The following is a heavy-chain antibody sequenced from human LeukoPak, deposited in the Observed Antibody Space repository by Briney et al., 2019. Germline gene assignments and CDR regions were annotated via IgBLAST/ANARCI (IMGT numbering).Heavy chain of an antibody. CDR3: ARWDSSSSNDY. V-gene: IGHV4-30-2*01. CDR1: GGSISSGGYS. D-gene: IGHD6-13*01. Sequence: PSQTLSLTCAVSGGSISSGGYSWSWIRQPPGKGLEWIGYIYHSGSTYYNPSLKSRVTISVDRSKNQFSLKLSSVTAADTAVYYCARWDSSSSNDYWGQGILVTVSS. CDR2: IYHSGST. J-gene: IGHJ4*02.